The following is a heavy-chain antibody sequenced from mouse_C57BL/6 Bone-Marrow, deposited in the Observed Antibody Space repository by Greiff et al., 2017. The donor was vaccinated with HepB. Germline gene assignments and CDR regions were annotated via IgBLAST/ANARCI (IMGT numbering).Heavy chain of an antibody. Sequence: QVQLQQSGPELVKPGASVKLSCKASGYTFTSYDVNWVKQRPGQGLEWIGWIYPRDGSTKYNEKFKGKATLTVDTSSSTAYMELHSLTSEDSAVYFCARGEVYDGQPFAYWGQGTLVTVSA. D-gene: IGHD2-3*01. V-gene: IGHV1-85*01. CDR1: GYTFTSYD. CDR3: ARGEVYDGQPFAY. J-gene: IGHJ3*01. CDR2: IYPRDGST.